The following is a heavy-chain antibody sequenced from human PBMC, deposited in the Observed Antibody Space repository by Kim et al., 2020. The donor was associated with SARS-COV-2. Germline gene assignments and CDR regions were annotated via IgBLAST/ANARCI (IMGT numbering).Heavy chain of an antibody. J-gene: IGHJ6*02. D-gene: IGHD1-1*01. CDR3: TRDRPTYFYYGMDV. V-gene: IGHV3-66*01. Sequence: ANSVRGRFTISIDNSKNTLYLQMNSLRAEDTALYYCTRDRPTYFYYGMDVWGQGTTVTVSS.